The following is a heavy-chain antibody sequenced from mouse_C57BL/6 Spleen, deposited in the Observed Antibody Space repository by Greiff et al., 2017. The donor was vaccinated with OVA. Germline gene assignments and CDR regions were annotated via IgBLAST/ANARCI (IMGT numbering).Heavy chain of an antibody. Sequence: EVKLVESGGGLVKPGGSLKLSCAASGFTFSSYAMSWVRQTPEKRLEWVATISDGGSYTYYPDNVKGRFTISRDNAKNNLYLQMSHLKSEDTAMXYCARDRGTGTFDYWGQGTTLTVSS. CDR3: ARDRGTGTFDY. CDR2: ISDGGSYT. J-gene: IGHJ2*01. CDR1: GFTFSSYA. D-gene: IGHD4-1*01. V-gene: IGHV5-4*01.